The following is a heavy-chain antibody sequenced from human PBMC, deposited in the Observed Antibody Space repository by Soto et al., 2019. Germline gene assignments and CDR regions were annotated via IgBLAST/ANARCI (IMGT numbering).Heavy chain of an antibody. CDR1: GFTFTSSA. V-gene: IGHV1-58*02. J-gene: IGHJ3*02. CDR3: AADSYDLLLHHAFDI. D-gene: IGHD3-3*01. CDR2: IVVGSGNT. Sequence: GASVKVSCKASGFTFTSSAMQWVRQARGQRLEWIGWIVVGSGNTNYAQKFRERVTITRDMSTSTAYMELSSLRSEDTAVYYCAADSYDLLLHHAFDIWGQGTMVTVSS.